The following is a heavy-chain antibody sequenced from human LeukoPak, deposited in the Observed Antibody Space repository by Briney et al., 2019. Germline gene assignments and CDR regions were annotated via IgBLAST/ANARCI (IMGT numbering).Heavy chain of an antibody. CDR3: AREATGRAFDP. CDR2: ISAHTGDT. CDR1: GYNFNDFG. Sequence: GASVKVSCKASGYNFNDFGVTWVRQAPGQGLEWMGWISAHTGDTNYAQKFQGRLTMTTDTSTDTAYMEMRSLRSDDTAVYYCAREATGRAFDPWGQGTLVVVSS. V-gene: IGHV1-18*01. D-gene: IGHD1-14*01. J-gene: IGHJ5*02.